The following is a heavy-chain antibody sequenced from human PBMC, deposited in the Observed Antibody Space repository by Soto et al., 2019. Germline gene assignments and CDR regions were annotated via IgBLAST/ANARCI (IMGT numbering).Heavy chain of an antibody. CDR3: ARDRTGTIWSFDY. D-gene: IGHD1-1*01. J-gene: IGHJ4*02. CDR1: GFTFSSYS. CDR2: ISSSSSYI. V-gene: IGHV3-21*01. Sequence: GGSLRLSCAASGFTFSSYSMNWVRQAPGKGLEWVSSISSSSSYIYYADSVKGRFTISRDNAKNSLYLQMNSLRAEDTAAYYCARDRTGTIWSFDYWGQGTLVTVSS.